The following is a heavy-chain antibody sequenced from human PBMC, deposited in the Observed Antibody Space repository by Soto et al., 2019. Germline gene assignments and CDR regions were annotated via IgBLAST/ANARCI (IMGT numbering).Heavy chain of an antibody. CDR3: ARDTISGSWCPLAY. CDR2: ITPNGGNE. D-gene: IGHD2-15*01. V-gene: IGHV3-30-3*01. J-gene: IGHJ4*02. CDR1: GFTFSTYA. Sequence: QVQLVESGGGVVQPGSSLRLSCAASGFTFSTYAMDWVRQAPGKGLEWVGVITPNGGNERYADSVKGRVTISRDNVQNTLYLQMDSLSPEDTAIYYCARDTISGSWCPLAYWGQGTLVTVSS.